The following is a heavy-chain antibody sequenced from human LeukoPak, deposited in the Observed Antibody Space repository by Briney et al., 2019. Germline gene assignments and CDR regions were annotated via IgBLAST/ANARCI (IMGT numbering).Heavy chain of an antibody. D-gene: IGHD3-22*01. CDR2: INPNSGGT. V-gene: IGHV1-2*02. CDR1: GYTFTGYY. J-gene: IGHJ4*02. Sequence: GASVKVSCKASGYTFTGYYMHWVRQAPGQGLEWMGWINPNSGGTNYAQKFQGRVTMTRDTSISTAYMELSSLRSEDTAVYYCAREGLTYYYDSSGYPRSYYFDYWGQGTLVTVSS. CDR3: AREGLTYYYDSSGYPRSYYFDY.